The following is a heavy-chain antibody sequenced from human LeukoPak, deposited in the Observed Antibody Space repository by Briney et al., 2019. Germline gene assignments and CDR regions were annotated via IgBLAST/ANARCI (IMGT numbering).Heavy chain of an antibody. CDR1: GFTFSSYA. Sequence: PGRSLRLSCAASGFTFSSYAMHWVRQAPGKGLERVAVISYDGGNKYYADSVKGRFTISRDNSKNTLYLQMNSLRAEDTAVYYCARNFAYGDYWGQGTLVTVSS. D-gene: IGHD3-10*01. CDR2: ISYDGGNK. V-gene: IGHV3-30*01. J-gene: IGHJ4*02. CDR3: ARNFAYGDY.